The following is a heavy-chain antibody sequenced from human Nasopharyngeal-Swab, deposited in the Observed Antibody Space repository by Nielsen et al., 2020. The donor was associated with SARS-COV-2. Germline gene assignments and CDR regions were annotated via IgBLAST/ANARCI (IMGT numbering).Heavy chain of an antibody. CDR1: GFTFSSYS. V-gene: IGHV3-21*01. CDR2: ISSSSSYI. J-gene: IGHJ4*02. D-gene: IGHD5-18*01. Sequence: GGSLRLSCAASGFTFSSYSMNWVRQAPGKGLEWVSSISSSSSYIYYADSVKGRFTISRDNAKNSLYLQMNSLRAEDTAVYYCAFSTTAIVTPSGCWGQGTLVTVSS. CDR3: AFSTTAIVTPSGC.